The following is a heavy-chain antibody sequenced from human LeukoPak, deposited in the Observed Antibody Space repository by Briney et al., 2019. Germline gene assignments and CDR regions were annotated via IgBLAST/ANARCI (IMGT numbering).Heavy chain of an antibody. D-gene: IGHD4-17*01. Sequence: GGTLRLSCAASGFTFSSYAMHWVRQAPGKGLEWVAVISYDGSNKYYADSVKGRFTISRDNSKNTLYLQMNSLRAEDTAVYYCARAMTTVTTPYGYWGQGTLVTVSS. J-gene: IGHJ4*02. CDR1: GFTFSSYA. V-gene: IGHV3-30-3*01. CDR3: ARAMTTVTTPYGY. CDR2: ISYDGSNK.